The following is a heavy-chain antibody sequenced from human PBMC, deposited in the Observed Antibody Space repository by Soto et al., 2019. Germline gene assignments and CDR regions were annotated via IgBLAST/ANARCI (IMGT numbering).Heavy chain of an antibody. D-gene: IGHD3-16*02. CDR2: ISYDGSNK. CDR1: GFTFSSYA. CDR3: ARDQSDDYVWGSYRYFGY. V-gene: IGHV3-30*09. J-gene: IGHJ4*02. Sequence: ESGGGVVQPGRSLRLSCAASGFTFSSYAMHWVRQAPGKGLAWVAVISYDGSNKYYADSVKGRFAISRDNSKNTLYLQMNSLRAEDTAVYYCARDQSDDYVWGSYRYFGYWGQGTLVTVSS.